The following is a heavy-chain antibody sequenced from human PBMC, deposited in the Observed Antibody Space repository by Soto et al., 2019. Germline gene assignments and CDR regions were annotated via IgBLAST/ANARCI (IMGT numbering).Heavy chain of an antibody. CDR2: ISYDGNHK. D-gene: IGHD6-19*01. J-gene: IGHJ4*02. CDR1: GFTFSSYG. CDR3: AKFVGSSSGWASDY. Sequence: QVQLVESGGGVVQPGRSLRLSCAASGFTFSSYGIHWVRQAPGKGLEWVAVISYDGNHKYYADSVKGRFTISRDNSKNTLFLQLNSLRPEDTAVYYCAKFVGSSSGWASDYWGQGTLVTVSS. V-gene: IGHV3-30*18.